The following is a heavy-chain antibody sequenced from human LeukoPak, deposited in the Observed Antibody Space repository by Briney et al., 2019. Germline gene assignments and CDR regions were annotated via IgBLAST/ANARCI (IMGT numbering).Heavy chain of an antibody. CDR2: INPNSGAT. J-gene: IGHJ4*02. D-gene: IGHD3-16*01. Sequence: VASVKVSCKGSGYTFTGYYMHWVRQAPGQGLEWMAWINPNSGATNYAQRFQGRVTVTRDTSISTAYMELSSLESDDTAVYYCVRDLMTTQTWDFDYWGQGTLVSVSS. CDR1: GYTFTGYY. V-gene: IGHV1-2*02. CDR3: VRDLMTTQTWDFDY.